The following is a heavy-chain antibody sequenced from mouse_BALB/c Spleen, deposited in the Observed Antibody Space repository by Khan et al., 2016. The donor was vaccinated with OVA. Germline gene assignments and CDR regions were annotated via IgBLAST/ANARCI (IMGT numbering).Heavy chain of an antibody. J-gene: IGHJ3*01. Sequence: VQLQQSGPELVKPGTSVKIPCKASGYTFADYNVDWVKQSHGKSLEWIGDITPNNGGSIYNQKFKGKATLTVDKSSSTAYMELRSLTSEDTAVYYCTRGGFGGFACWGQGTLVTVSA. CDR3: TRGGFGGFAC. CDR1: GYTFADYN. CDR2: ITPNNGGS. V-gene: IGHV1-18*01.